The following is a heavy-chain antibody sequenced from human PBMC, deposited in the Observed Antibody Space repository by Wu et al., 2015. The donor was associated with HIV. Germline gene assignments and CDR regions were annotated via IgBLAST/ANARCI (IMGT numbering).Heavy chain of an antibody. Sequence: VVKKPGPSVKVSCKAXGYTFTSYYMHWWRQAPGQGLEWMGIINPSGGSTSYAQKFQGRVTMTRDTSTSTVYMELSSLRSEDTAVYYCARGDCGGDCYSEGGFDYWGQGTLVTVSS. CDR3: ARGDCGGDCYSEGGFDY. CDR1: GYTFTSYY. V-gene: IGHV1-46*01. J-gene: IGHJ4*02. CDR2: INPSGGST. D-gene: IGHD2-21*02.